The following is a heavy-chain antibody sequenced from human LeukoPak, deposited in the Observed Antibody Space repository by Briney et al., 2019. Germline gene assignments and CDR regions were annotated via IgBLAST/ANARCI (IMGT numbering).Heavy chain of an antibody. V-gene: IGHV4-59*08. J-gene: IGHJ4*02. D-gene: IGHD2-2*01. CDR3: ARTKYYAAFDY. CDR1: GFSINDYY. Sequence: PSETLSLTCTVPGFSINDYYWNWIRQPPGKGLEWIGYIYYSGNTNYNPSLRSRVTMSEDTSKKQFSLKLSSVTAADTAVYYCARTKYYAAFDYWGQGSLVTVSS. CDR2: IYYSGNT.